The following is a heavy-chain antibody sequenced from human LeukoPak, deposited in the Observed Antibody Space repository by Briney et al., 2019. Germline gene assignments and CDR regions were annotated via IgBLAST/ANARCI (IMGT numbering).Heavy chain of an antibody. D-gene: IGHD6-13*01. CDR1: GYTFTGYY. Sequence: ASVKVSCKASGYTFTGYYMHWVRQAPGQGLEWMGWINPNSGGSNYAQKFQGRVTMPRDTSISTAYMELSRMRSDDTAVYYCARDPSYPGIAAAGHFFDYWGQGTLVTVSS. CDR2: INPNSGGS. J-gene: IGHJ4*02. CDR3: ARDPSYPGIAAAGHFFDY. V-gene: IGHV1-2*02.